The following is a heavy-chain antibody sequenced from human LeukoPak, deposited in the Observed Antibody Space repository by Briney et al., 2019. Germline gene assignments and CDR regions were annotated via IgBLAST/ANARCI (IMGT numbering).Heavy chain of an antibody. CDR3: ARDAGVVVAARYFDY. D-gene: IGHD2-15*01. CDR1: GFTFSSYG. V-gene: IGHV3-33*01. CDR2: TWYDGSNK. Sequence: GRSLRLSCAASGFTFSSYGMHWVRQAPGKGLEWVAVTWYDGSNKYYADPVKGRFTISRDNSKNTLYLQMNSLRAEDTAVYYCARDAGVVVAARYFDYWGQGTLVTVSS. J-gene: IGHJ4*02.